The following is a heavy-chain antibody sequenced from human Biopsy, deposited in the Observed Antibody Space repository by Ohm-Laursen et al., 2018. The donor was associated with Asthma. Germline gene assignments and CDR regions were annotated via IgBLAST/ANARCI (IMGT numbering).Heavy chain of an antibody. CDR2: ISWNSGHI. V-gene: IGHV3-9*01. CDR1: GFSLDDYA. Sequence: SLRLYCSASGFSLDDYAMYWVRQAPGKGLEWVSVISWNSGHIAYADSVKGRFTISRDTAKNSLYLQMNNLRVEDTAFYYCARDFGAGDSDGDDLTLTHYYGMDVWGQGTTVTVSS. CDR3: ARDFGAGDSDGDDLTLTHYYGMDV. D-gene: IGHD4-17*01. J-gene: IGHJ6*02.